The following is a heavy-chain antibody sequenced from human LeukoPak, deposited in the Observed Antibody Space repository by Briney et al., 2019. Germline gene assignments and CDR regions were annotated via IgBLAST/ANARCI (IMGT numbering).Heavy chain of an antibody. CDR1: GYTFTGYY. V-gene: IGHV1-2*02. CDR2: INPNSGGT. J-gene: IGHJ4*02. Sequence: GASVKVSCKASGYTFTGYYMHWVRQDPGQGLEWMGWINPNSGGTNYAQKFQGRVTMTRDTSISTAYMELSTLRSDDTAVYYCARGNLRGDYVFDYWGQGTLVTVSS. D-gene: IGHD4-17*01. CDR3: ARGNLRGDYVFDY.